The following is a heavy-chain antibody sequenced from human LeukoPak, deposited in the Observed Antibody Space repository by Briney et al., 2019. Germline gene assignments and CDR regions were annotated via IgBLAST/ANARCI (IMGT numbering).Heavy chain of an antibody. V-gene: IGHV3-23*01. CDR3: AKPKIWAEFCGGDCYFFDY. J-gene: IGHJ4*02. CDR1: GFTFGSYA. D-gene: IGHD2-21*02. CDR2: IFGRGGST. Sequence: GGSLRLSCEASGFTFGSYAMYSVRQAPGKRLEWVAGIFGRGGSTHYADSAKGRFTISRDNSKNTLYLQMNSLRAEDTAVYYCAKPKIWAEFCGGDCYFFDYWGQGTLVAVSS.